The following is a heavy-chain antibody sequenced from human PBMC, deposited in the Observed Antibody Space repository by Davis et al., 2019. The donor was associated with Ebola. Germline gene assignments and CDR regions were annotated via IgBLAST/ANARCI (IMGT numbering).Heavy chain of an antibody. CDR3: AKDRSPAEYYYEGGDY. J-gene: IGHJ4*02. Sequence: GESLKISCAASGFTFSSYAMSWVRQAPGKGLEWVSGISGSGISTYYADSVKGRFTISRDNSKNTLYLQMNSLRAEDTAVYYCAKDRSPAEYYYEGGDYWGQGTLVTVSS. V-gene: IGHV3-23*01. CDR1: GFTFSSYA. CDR2: ISGSGIST. D-gene: IGHD3-22*01.